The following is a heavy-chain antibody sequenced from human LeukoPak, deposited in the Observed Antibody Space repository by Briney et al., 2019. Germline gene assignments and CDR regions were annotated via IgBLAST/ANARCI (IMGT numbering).Heavy chain of an antibody. Sequence: ASVKVSCKTSGYTFSNHGISWVRQAPGQGLEWMGWISGYNGNTNYAQKFQGRVTMTRDTSISTAYMELSRLRSDDTAVYYCARAEYVVVPAAIGYWGQGTLVTVSS. CDR2: ISGYNGNT. CDR1: GYTFSNHG. D-gene: IGHD2-2*01. CDR3: ARAEYVVVPAAIGY. J-gene: IGHJ4*02. V-gene: IGHV1-18*01.